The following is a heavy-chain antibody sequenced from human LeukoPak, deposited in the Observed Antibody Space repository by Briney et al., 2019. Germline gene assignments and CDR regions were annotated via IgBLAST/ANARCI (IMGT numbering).Heavy chain of an antibody. J-gene: IGHJ5*02. Sequence: ASVKVSCTASGYTFTIYYMHWVGQPPGQGLEWMGLINPSGGSTSSAQKFQGRVTMTRDTSTSTVYMELSSLRSEDTAVYYCARGSSSGWFDHWGQGTLVTASS. CDR1: GYTFTIYY. D-gene: IGHD6-6*01. CDR3: ARGSSSGWFDH. CDR2: INPSGGST. V-gene: IGHV1-46*01.